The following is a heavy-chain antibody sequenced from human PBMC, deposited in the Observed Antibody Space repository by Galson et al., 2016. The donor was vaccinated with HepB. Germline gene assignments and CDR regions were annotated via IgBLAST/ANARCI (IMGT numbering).Heavy chain of an antibody. V-gene: IGHV3-7*03. CDR2: IKQDGSEK. Sequence: SLRLSCAASGFTFSNFWMTWIRQAPGKGLEWVANIKQDGSEKNYVDSVKGRFTISRDNMKNSLFLQMHSLRADDTAMYYCTRGATPGDWGQGTLVAVSS. J-gene: IGHJ4*02. D-gene: IGHD7-27*01. CDR1: GFTFSNFW. CDR3: TRGATPGD.